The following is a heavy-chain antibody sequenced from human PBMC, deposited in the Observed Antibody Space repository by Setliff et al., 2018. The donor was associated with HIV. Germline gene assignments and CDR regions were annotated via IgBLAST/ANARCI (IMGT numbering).Heavy chain of an antibody. CDR1: GGSISSGDYY. CDR3: AREDYYYYGMDV. Sequence: SETLSLTCTVSGGSISSGDYYWSWIRQPPGKGLEWIGNIYDSESTYYNPSLKSRVTISVDTSKNQFSLKLRSVTAADTALYYCAREDYYYYGMDVWGQGTTVTVSS. CDR2: IYDSEST. J-gene: IGHJ6*02. V-gene: IGHV4-30-4*08.